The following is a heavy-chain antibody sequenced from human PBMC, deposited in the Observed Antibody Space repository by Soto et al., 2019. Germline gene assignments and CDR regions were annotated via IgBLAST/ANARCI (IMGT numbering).Heavy chain of an antibody. CDR2: ISSSSSYI. CDR1: GFTFSSYS. D-gene: IGHD3-10*01. CDR3: ARRRGFSPFEYFQH. V-gene: IGHV3-21*01. Sequence: GGSLRLSCAASGFTFSSYSMNWVRQAPGKGLEWVSSISSSSSYIYYADSVKGRFTISRDNAKNSLYLQMNSLRAEDTAVYYCARRRGFSPFEYFQHWGQGTLVTVSS. J-gene: IGHJ1*01.